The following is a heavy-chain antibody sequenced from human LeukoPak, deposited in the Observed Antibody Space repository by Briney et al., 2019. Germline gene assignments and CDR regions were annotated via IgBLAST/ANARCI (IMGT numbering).Heavy chain of an antibody. Sequence: GASVKVSCKASGGTFSSYAISWVRQAPGQGLEWMGGIIPIFGTANYAQKFQGRVTITADESTSTAYMELSSLRSEDTAVYYCARDSPGGDYPWDYWGQGTLVTVSS. CDR2: IIPIFGTA. D-gene: IGHD4-17*01. V-gene: IGHV1-69*01. J-gene: IGHJ4*02. CDR3: ARDSPGGDYPWDY. CDR1: GGTFSSYA.